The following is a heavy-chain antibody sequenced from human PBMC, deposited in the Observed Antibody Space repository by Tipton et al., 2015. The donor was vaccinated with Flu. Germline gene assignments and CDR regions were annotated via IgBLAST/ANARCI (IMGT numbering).Heavy chain of an antibody. CDR1: GGSFSGYY. J-gene: IGHJ4*02. CDR2: INHRGST. Sequence: LRLSCAVYGGSFSGYYWSWIRQPPGKGLEYIGEINHRGSTNYNPSLRGRLTMSVDASKKEFSLKLSSVTAADTAVYYCARGSGSGTFMIFDFWGQGTLVTVSS. D-gene: IGHD3-10*01. CDR3: ARGSGSGTFMIFDF. V-gene: IGHV4-34*01.